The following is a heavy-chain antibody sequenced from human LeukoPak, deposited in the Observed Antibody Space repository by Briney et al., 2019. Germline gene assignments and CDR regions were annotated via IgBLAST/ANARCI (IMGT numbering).Heavy chain of an antibody. J-gene: IGHJ1*01. D-gene: IGHD6-13*01. CDR3: ARVVTDSSSWSSPVPAEYFQH. CDR2: IIPTFGTA. CDR1: GGTFISYA. Sequence: SVKVSCKASGGTFISYAISWVRQAPGQGLEWMGRIIPTFGTANYAQKFQGRVTITTDESTSTAYMELSSLRSEDTAVYYCARVVTDSSSWSSPVPAEYFQHWGQGTLVTVSS. V-gene: IGHV1-69*05.